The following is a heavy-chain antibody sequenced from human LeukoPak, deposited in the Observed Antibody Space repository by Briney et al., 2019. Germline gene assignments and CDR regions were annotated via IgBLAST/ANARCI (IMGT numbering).Heavy chain of an antibody. CDR2: INPSGGST. D-gene: IGHD3-10*01. V-gene: IGHV1-46*01. CDR1: GYTFTSYY. Sequence: GASVKVSCKASGYTFTSYYMHWVRQAPGQGLEWMGIINPSGGSTSYAQKFQGRVTMTRDTSTSTVYMELSSLRSEDTAVYYCGAGKAPSRTDYYYYGMDVWGQGTTVTVSS. CDR3: GAGKAPSRTDYYYYGMDV. J-gene: IGHJ6*02.